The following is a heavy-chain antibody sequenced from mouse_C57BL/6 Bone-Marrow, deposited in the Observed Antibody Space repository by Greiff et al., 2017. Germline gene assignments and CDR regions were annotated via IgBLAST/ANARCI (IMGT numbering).Heavy chain of an antibody. V-gene: IGHV1-76*01. CDR3: ARSDYGSRYGFAWFAY. J-gene: IGHJ3*01. D-gene: IGHD1-1*01. CDR2: IYPGSGNT. Sequence: VQLQQSGAELVRPGASVKLSCKASGYTFTDYYINWVKQRPGQGLEWIARIYPGSGNTYYNEKFKGKATLTAEKSSSTAYMQLSSLTSEDSAVYVCARSDYGSRYGFAWFAYWGQGTLVTVSA. CDR1: GYTFTDYY.